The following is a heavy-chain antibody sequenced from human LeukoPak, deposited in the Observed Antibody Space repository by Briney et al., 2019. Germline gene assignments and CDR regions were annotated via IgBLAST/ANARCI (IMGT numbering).Heavy chain of an antibody. V-gene: IGHV3-23*01. D-gene: IGHD1-26*01. CDR1: GFTFSSYA. Sequence: GGSLRLSCAASGFTFSSYAMSWVRQAPGKGLEWVSAISGSGGSTYYADSVKGRFTISRDNSKNTLYLQMNSLRAEDTAVYYCAKGIRWVVGANYFDYWGQGTLVTVSS. CDR3: AKGIRWVVGANYFDY. J-gene: IGHJ4*02. CDR2: ISGSGGST.